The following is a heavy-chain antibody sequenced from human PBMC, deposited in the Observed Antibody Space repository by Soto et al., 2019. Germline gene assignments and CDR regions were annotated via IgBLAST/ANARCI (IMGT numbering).Heavy chain of an antibody. CDR3: ARDPDSSGYAGWYFDL. V-gene: IGHV3-11*06. CDR2: ISTSSTYT. J-gene: IGHJ2*01. Sequence: QVQLVESGGGSVKPGGSLRLSCAASGFTFSDYYMSWIRQAPGKGLEWVSYISTSSTYTNYADSVKGRFTISRDNAKNSLFLQMNGLRAEDTAVYYCARDPDSSGYAGWYFDLWGRVTLVTVSS. CDR1: GFTFSDYY. D-gene: IGHD3-22*01.